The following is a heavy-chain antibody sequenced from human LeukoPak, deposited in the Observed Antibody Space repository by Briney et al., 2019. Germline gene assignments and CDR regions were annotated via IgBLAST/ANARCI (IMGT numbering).Heavy chain of an antibody. CDR3: ARDRGVTPRRNYFDY. CDR2: ISGSAGTS. V-gene: IGHV3-23*01. D-gene: IGHD2-8*01. CDR1: GFSFSDYA. J-gene: IGHJ4*02. Sequence: SGGSLRLSCPASGFSFSDYAMSWVRQAPGKGLEWVSGISGSAGTSYHADSVKGRFTISRDNSKNTLYLQMNSLRVEDTAVYYCARDRGVTPRRNYFDYWGQGSLVAVSS.